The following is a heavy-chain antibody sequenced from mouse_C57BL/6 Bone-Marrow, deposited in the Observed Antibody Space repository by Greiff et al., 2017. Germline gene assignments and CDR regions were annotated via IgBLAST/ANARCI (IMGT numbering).Heavy chain of an antibody. V-gene: IGHV6-3*01. CDR1: GFTFSNYW. CDR2: IRLKSDNYAT. Sequence: EVQLVESGGGLVQPGGSMKLSCVASGFTFSNYWMNWVRQSPEKGLEWVAQIRLKSDNYATHYAESVKGRFTISRDDSKSSVYLQMNNLRAEDTGIYYCTTTVVAYYAMDYWGQGTSVTVSS. CDR3: TTTVVAYYAMDY. J-gene: IGHJ4*01. D-gene: IGHD1-1*01.